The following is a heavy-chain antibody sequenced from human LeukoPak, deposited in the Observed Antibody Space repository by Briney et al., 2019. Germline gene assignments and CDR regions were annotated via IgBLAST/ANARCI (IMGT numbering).Heavy chain of an antibody. Sequence: SGTLSLTCAVSGASLTTSNWWSWVRQPPGKGLEWIGDIHHTGGASYNPSLKSRVTISVDKSQTQFSLKLTSVTAADTAIYYCARLLAIGRFDPWGQGTLVTVSS. J-gene: IGHJ5*02. CDR3: ARLLAIGRFDP. CDR2: IHHTGGA. CDR1: GASLTTSNW. D-gene: IGHD2-8*02. V-gene: IGHV4-4*02.